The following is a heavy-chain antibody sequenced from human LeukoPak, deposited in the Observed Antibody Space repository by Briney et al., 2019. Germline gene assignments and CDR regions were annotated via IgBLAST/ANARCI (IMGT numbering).Heavy chain of an antibody. Sequence: ASVKVSCKASGYTFTIYDINWVRQAPGQGLEWMGWMNPKTGNTGYAQNFQGRVSMTSNTSITTAYMELSSLRSEDTAVYYCARGLGSPVGQWGQGTLVTVSS. CDR3: ARGLGSPVGQ. J-gene: IGHJ4*02. CDR1: GYTFTIYD. D-gene: IGHD1-26*01. V-gene: IGHV1-8*01. CDR2: MNPKTGNT.